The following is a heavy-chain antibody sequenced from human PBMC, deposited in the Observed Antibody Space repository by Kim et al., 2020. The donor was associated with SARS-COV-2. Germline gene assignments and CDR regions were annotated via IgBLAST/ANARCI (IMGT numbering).Heavy chain of an antibody. CDR3: ARMGGIQLWPFNWFDP. D-gene: IGHD5-18*01. J-gene: IGHJ5*02. CDR1: GGSISSYY. CDR2: IYYSGST. V-gene: IGHV4-59*08. Sequence: SETLSLTCTVSGGSISSYYWSWIRQPPGKGLEWIGYIYYSGSTNYNPSLKSRVTISVDTSKNQFSLKLSSVTAADTAVYYCARMGGIQLWPFNWFDPWGQGTLVTVSS.